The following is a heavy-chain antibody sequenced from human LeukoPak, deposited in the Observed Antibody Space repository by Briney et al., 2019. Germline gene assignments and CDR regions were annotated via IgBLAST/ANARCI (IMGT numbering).Heavy chain of an antibody. CDR2: INHSGST. J-gene: IGHJ3*02. V-gene: IGHV4-34*01. CDR1: GGSFSGYY. CDR3: ARPGTTFLPRVRPPWPRTSGVGAFDI. Sequence: NPSETLSLTCTVYGGSFSGYYWSWIRQPPGKGLEWIGEINHSGSTNYNPSLKSRVTISVDTSKNQFSLKLSSVTAADTAVYYCARPGTTFLPRVRPPWPRTSGVGAFDIWGQGTMVTVSS. D-gene: IGHD1-14*01.